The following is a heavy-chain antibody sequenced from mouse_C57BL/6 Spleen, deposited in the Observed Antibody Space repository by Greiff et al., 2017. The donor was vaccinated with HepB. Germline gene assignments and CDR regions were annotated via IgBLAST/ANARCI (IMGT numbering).Heavy chain of an antibody. V-gene: IGHV1-82*01. CDR3: AREDDGYYGGYFDY. D-gene: IGHD2-3*01. CDR2: IYPGDGDT. J-gene: IGHJ2*01. CDR1: GYAFSSSW. Sequence: QVQLQQSGPELVKPGASVKISCKASGYAFSSSWMNWVKQRPGKGLEWIGRIYPGDGDTNYNGKFKGKATLTADKSSSTAYMQLSSLTSEDSAVYVCAREDDGYYGGYFDYWGQGTTLTVSS.